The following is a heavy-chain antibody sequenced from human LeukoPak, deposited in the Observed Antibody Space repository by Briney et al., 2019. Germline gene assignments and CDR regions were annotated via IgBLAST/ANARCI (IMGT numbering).Heavy chain of an antibody. J-gene: IGHJ4*02. CDR3: AREDNWNDGSLFDY. V-gene: IGHV1-69*10. CDR1: GYTFTSYG. D-gene: IGHD1-1*01. Sequence: SVKVSCKASGYTFTSYGISWVRQAPGQGLEWMGGIIPIFGIANYAQKFQGRVTITADKSTSTAYMELSSLRSEDTAVYYCAREDNWNDGSLFDYWGQGTLVTVSS. CDR2: IIPIFGIA.